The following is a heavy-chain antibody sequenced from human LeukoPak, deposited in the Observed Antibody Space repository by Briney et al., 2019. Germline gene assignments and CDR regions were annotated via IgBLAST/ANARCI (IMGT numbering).Heavy chain of an antibody. J-gene: IGHJ3*02. CDR3: AKYQTATWTSYDSSDI. CDR2: INPKSGDT. Sequence: ASVKVSCKASGYTLSDNWLHWMRQAPGHGPEWMGSINPKSGDTDLAQRFQGRVTMTRDTSINTGYMEVSRLTSDDTAVYYCAKYQTATWTSYDSSDIWGQGTLVTVSS. V-gene: IGHV1-2*02. CDR1: GYTLSDNW. D-gene: IGHD2-2*01.